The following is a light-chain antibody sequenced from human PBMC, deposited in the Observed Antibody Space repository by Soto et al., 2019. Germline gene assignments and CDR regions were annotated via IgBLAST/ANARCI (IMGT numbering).Light chain of an antibody. J-gene: IGKJ2*01. CDR1: QSVSSSY. CDR2: GAS. CDR3: QQYGSSLYT. Sequence: EIVLTQSPGTLSLSPGERATLSCRASQSVSSSYLAWYQQKPGQAPRLLIYGASSRATGIPGRFSGSWSGTHLALTISRLEPEDFAVYYCQQYGSSLYTFGQGTKLEIK. V-gene: IGKV3-20*01.